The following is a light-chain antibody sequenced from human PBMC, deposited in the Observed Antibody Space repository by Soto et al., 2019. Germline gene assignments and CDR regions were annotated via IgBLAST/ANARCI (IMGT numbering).Light chain of an antibody. CDR3: QQYYNTPYT. Sequence: DFVMTQTPDSLAVSLGERATINCKSSPSVLSSSNNKNYLAWYQQKPGQPPRLLIYWASTRDSGVPDRFSGSGSGTDFTLTISSLQAEDVAVYYCQQYYNTPYTFGQGTKLEIK. CDR2: WAS. V-gene: IGKV4-1*01. CDR1: PSVLSSSNNKNY. J-gene: IGKJ2*01.